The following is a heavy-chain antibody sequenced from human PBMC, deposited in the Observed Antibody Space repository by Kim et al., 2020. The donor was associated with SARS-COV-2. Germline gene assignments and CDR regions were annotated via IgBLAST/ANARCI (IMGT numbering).Heavy chain of an antibody. CDR1: GFSFSAYD. CDR3: VRERMGGAFDI. J-gene: IGHJ3*02. CDR2: ITKSSTTI. Sequence: GGSLRLSCATSGFSFSAYDMNWVRQAPGKGLEWLSFITKSSTTIFYADSVKGRFTISRDNAKNSLYLQMNSLRDEDTAVYYCVRERMGGAFDIWGQGTMVTVSS. V-gene: IGHV3-48*02. D-gene: IGHD3-16*01.